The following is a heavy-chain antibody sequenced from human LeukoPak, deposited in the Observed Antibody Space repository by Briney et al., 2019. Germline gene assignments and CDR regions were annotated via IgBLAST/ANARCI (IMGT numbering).Heavy chain of an antibody. Sequence: GGSLRLSCVASGFSFTNYAMSWVRQAPARGPEWLSSMKGGGETFYADSVKGRCTLSRDISRNTVYLQLNNLRVEDTAIYYCARGRDGAGWFDPWGQGTLVTVSS. V-gene: IGHV3-23*01. CDR1: GFSFTNYA. D-gene: IGHD1-26*01. CDR2: MKGGGET. CDR3: ARGRDGAGWFDP. J-gene: IGHJ5*02.